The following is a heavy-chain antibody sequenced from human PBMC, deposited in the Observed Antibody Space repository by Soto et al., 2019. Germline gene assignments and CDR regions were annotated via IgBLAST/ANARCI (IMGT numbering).Heavy chain of an antibody. CDR1: GGSISSSSYY. Sequence: SETLSLTCTVSGGSISSSSYYWGWIRQPPGKGLEWIGSIYYSGSTYYNPSLKSRVTISVDTSKNQFSLKLSSVTAADTAVYYCARQDAVAGTNGYFQHWGQGTLVTVSS. J-gene: IGHJ1*01. V-gene: IGHV4-39*01. CDR3: ARQDAVAGTNGYFQH. D-gene: IGHD6-19*01. CDR2: IYYSGST.